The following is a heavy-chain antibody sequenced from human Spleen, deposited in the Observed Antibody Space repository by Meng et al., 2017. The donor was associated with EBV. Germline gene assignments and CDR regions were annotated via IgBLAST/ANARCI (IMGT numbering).Heavy chain of an antibody. D-gene: IGHD3-10*01. Sequence: QVQHVQSGVEVNKPGALMKVSFKASGYTFTNYAIHWVRQAPGQRLEWMGWINAGNGNTKYSQKFQGRVTITRDTSASTAYMEVSSLRSEDTAIYYCARGSVGFAELSLLDYWGQGTLVTVSS. CDR2: INAGNGNT. V-gene: IGHV1-3*01. J-gene: IGHJ4*02. CDR3: ARGSVGFAELSLLDY. CDR1: GYTFTNYA.